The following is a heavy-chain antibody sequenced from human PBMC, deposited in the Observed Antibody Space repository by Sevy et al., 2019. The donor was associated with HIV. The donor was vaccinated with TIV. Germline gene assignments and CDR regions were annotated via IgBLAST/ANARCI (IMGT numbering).Heavy chain of an antibody. J-gene: IGHJ4*02. CDR1: GYTFTSSE. D-gene: IGHD6-19*01. CDR3: VRAMRDGSGWYGLTY. Sequence: ASVKVSCKASGYTFTSSEVNWVRQAPGQGLEWMGWINPNSGKTGYAQKLQGRVTMTRDTSVSTVFMELSSLTSEDTATYYCVRAMRDGSGWYGLTYWGQGTLVTVSS. V-gene: IGHV1-8*01. CDR2: INPNSGKT.